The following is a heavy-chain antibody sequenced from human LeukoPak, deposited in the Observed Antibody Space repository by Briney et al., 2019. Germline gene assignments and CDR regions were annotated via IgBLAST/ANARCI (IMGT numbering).Heavy chain of an antibody. CDR2: IYYSGST. CDR3: ARALPGGGAFDI. J-gene: IGHJ3*02. Sequence: SETLSLTCTVSGGSISSYYWSWIRQPAGKGLEWIGYIYYSGSTNYNPSLKSRVTISVDTSKNQFSLKLSSVTAADTAVYYCARALPGGGAFDIWGQGTMVTVSS. D-gene: IGHD3-10*01. CDR1: GGSISSYY. V-gene: IGHV4-59*01.